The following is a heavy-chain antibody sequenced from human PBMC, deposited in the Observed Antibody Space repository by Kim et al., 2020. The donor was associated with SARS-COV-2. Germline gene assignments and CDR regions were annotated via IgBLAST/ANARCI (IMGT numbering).Heavy chain of an antibody. CDR3: ARDLVVVPAAMSFDY. V-gene: IGHV1-18*01. J-gene: IGHJ4*02. Sequence: QKLQGRVTMTTDTSTSTAYMELRSLRSDDTAVYYCARDLVVVPAAMSFDYWGQGTLVTVSS. D-gene: IGHD2-2*01.